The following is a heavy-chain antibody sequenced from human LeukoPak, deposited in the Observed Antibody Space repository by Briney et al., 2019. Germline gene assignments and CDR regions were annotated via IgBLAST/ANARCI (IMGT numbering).Heavy chain of an antibody. CDR2: IYYSGST. CDR3: ASPGITTRRAGFDY. D-gene: IGHD6-6*01. V-gene: IGHV4-59*01. CDR1: GGSISSYY. J-gene: IGHJ4*02. Sequence: SETLSLTCTVSGGSISSYYWSWIRQPPGKGLEWIRYIYYSGSTNYNPSLKSRVTISVDTSKNQFSLSLSSVTAADTAVYYCASPGITTRRAGFDYWGQGTLVTVSS.